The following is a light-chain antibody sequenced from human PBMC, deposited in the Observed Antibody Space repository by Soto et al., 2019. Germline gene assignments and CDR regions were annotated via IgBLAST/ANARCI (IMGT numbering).Light chain of an antibody. CDR3: QQRSDWPST. Sequence: EIALTQSPATLSFSPGERATLSCRASQSVGTYFAWYQQKPGQAPSLLIYDSSNRATGIPARFSGSGSGTDFTLTISSLEPEDFAVYYCQQRSDWPSTFGGGTKVEIK. CDR2: DSS. V-gene: IGKV3-11*01. CDR1: QSVGTY. J-gene: IGKJ4*01.